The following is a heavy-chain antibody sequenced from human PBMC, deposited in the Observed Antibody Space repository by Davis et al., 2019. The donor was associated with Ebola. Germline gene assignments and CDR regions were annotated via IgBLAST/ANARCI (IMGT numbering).Heavy chain of an antibody. Sequence: PSETLSLTCTVSGGSISSSSYYWGWIRQPPGKGLEWIGSIYYSGSTYYNPSLKSRVTISVDTSKNQFSLKLSSVTAADTAVYYCARGQGGQYYNYMDVWGKGTTVTVSS. CDR3: ARGQGGQYYNYMDV. D-gene: IGHD2/OR15-2a*01. V-gene: IGHV4-39*01. CDR1: GGSISSSSYY. J-gene: IGHJ6*03. CDR2: IYYSGST.